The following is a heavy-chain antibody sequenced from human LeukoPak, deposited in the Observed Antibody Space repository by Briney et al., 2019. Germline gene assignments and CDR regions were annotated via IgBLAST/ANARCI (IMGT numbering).Heavy chain of an antibody. CDR2: ISGSDGRT. D-gene: IGHD5/OR15-5a*01. V-gene: IGHV3-23*01. CDR1: GFTFSTYP. Sequence: PGGSLRLSCAASGFTFSTYPMIWVRQAPGKGLDPFTSISGSDGRTYYADSVKGRFTISRDNFKNMVYLQMNNLRGEDTAVYYCAKVMSTTQSFWYGMDAWCQGTSVTVSS. CDR3: AKVMSTTQSFWYGMDA. J-gene: IGHJ6*02.